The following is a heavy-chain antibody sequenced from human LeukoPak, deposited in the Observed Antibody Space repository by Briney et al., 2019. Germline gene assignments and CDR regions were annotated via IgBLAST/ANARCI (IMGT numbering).Heavy chain of an antibody. V-gene: IGHV4-39*07. Sequence: SETLSLTCSVSGDSISLSFYYWGWIRQPPGKALEWIGSVYYSGTTSYNPSLKSRVTISVDMSKNHFSLRLRSVTAADTAVYFCARGRVSSSTWYSTYYYYFYMDVWGKGTTVTVSS. CDR2: VYYSGTT. J-gene: IGHJ6*03. CDR1: GDSISLSFYY. CDR3: ARGRVSSSTWYSTYYYYFYMDV. D-gene: IGHD1-1*01.